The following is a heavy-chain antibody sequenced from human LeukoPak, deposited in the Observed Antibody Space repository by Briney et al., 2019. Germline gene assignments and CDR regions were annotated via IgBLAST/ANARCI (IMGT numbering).Heavy chain of an antibody. CDR3: AKDYRIGYSDHFDY. D-gene: IGHD2-21*01. V-gene: IGHV3-23*01. Sequence: GGSLRLSCVGSGFTFSSHAMSWVRQAPEKGLEWVSGIYESGQTTHYADSVKGRFSISRDNSKNTLYLQMDSLRGEDTAIYYRAKDYRIGYSDHFDYWGQGALVTVSS. CDR1: GFTFSSHA. J-gene: IGHJ4*02. CDR2: IYESGQTT.